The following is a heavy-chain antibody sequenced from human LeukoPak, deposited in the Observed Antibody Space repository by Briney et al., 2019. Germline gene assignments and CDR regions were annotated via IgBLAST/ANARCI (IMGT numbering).Heavy chain of an antibody. CDR3: ARLEYSYGQGGGYYFDY. CDR1: GVSISSYY. Sequence: PSETLSLTCTVSGVSISSYYWSWIRQPPGKGLEWIGYIYYSGSTNYNPSLKSRVTISVDTSKNQFSLKLSSVTAADTAVYYCARLEYSYGQGGGYYFDYWGQGTLVTVSS. CDR2: IYYSGST. D-gene: IGHD5-18*01. V-gene: IGHV4-59*08. J-gene: IGHJ4*02.